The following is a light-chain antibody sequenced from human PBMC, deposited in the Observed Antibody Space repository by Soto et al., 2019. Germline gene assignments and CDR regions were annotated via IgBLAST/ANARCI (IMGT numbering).Light chain of an antibody. CDR3: QHYNDYSRM. CDR2: MAS. CDR1: QSVSVW. Sequence: DIQMTQSPSTLSASVGDRVTITCRASQSVSVWVAWYQQKPGQAPKLLIYMASALESGVPSRFSGSGSGTEFTLTISSLQPEDSATYYCQHYNDYSRMFGQGTKVEIK. J-gene: IGKJ1*01. V-gene: IGKV1-5*03.